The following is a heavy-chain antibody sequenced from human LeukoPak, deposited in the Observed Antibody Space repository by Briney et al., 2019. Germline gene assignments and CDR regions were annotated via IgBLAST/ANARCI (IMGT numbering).Heavy chain of an antibody. CDR3: AKDGDDYVDY. CDR2: ISYDGSNK. CDR1: GFTFSNYG. J-gene: IGHJ4*02. V-gene: IGHV3-30*18. Sequence: GGSLRLSCAASGFTFSNYGMHWVRQAPGKGLEWVALISYDGSNKYYADSVKGQFTISRDSSKNTLYLQMNSLRAEDTAVYYCAKDGDDYVDYWGQGTLVTVSS. D-gene: IGHD7-27*01.